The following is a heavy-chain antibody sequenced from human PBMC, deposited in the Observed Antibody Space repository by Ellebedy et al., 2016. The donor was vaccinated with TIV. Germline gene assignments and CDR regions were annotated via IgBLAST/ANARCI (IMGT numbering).Heavy chain of an antibody. D-gene: IGHD2-21*01. CDR1: GDSISAFY. Sequence: MPSETLSLTCTVSGDSISAFYWTWIRQSPGKGLEWIGYIYHSGSTSYNPSLKSRVSISMDMSKNQLSLRLTAVTAADTAVYYCARGSASPWFDPWGQGTLVTVSS. J-gene: IGHJ5*02. CDR2: IYHSGST. CDR3: ARGSASPWFDP. V-gene: IGHV4-59*12.